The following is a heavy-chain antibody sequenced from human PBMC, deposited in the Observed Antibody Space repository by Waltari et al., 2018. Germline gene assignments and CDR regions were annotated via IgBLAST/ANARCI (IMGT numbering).Heavy chain of an antibody. CDR3: ARLDGSGSYYDLFDY. Sequence: QVQLQESGPGLVKPSETLSLTCTVSGGSISRYYWGWIRQPPGKGLEWIGSIYHSGSTYYNPSLKSRVTISVDTSKNQFSLKLSSVTAADTAVYYCARLDGSGSYYDLFDYWGQGTLVTVSS. CDR2: IYHSGST. D-gene: IGHD3-10*01. CDR1: GGSISRYY. J-gene: IGHJ4*02. V-gene: IGHV4-38-2*02.